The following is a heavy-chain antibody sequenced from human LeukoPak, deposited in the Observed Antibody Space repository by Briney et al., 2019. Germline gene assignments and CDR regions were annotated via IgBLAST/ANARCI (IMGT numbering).Heavy chain of an antibody. D-gene: IGHD5-12*01. CDR3: ARALDIVATITPIDY. Sequence: GGSLRLSCTGSGYIFGTYWMHWVRHAPGSGLVWVSNINEDGSITNYAGSVEGRFTISRDNAKNSLYLQMNSLRAEDTAVYYCARALDIVATITPIDYWGQGTLVTVSS. V-gene: IGHV3-74*01. J-gene: IGHJ4*02. CDR1: GYIFGTYW. CDR2: INEDGSIT.